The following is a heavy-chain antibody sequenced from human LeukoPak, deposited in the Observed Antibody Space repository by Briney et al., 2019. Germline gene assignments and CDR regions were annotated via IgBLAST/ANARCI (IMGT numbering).Heavy chain of an antibody. CDR3: AREQPRFYYGSGSYFWMESFCYYGMDV. CDR1: GYTFTSYG. Sequence: GASVKVSCKASGYTFTSYGISWVRQAPGQGLEWMGWISAYNGNTNYAQKLQGRVTMTTDTSTSTAYMELRSLRSDDTAVYYCAREQPRFYYGSGSYFWMESFCYYGMDVWGQGTTVTVSS. CDR2: ISAYNGNT. J-gene: IGHJ6*02. D-gene: IGHD3-10*01. V-gene: IGHV1-18*01.